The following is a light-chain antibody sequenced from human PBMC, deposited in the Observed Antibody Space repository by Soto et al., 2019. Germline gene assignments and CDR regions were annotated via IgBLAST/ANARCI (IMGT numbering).Light chain of an antibody. CDR1: QSISSY. V-gene: IGKV1-39*01. J-gene: IGKJ4*01. Sequence: DIQMTQSPSSLSASVGDRVTITCRASQSISSYLNWYQQKPGKAPKLLIYAASSLQSGVPSRFSGSESGTDFTLTISSLQPEDSATYYCQQATIFPLTFGGGTKVDI. CDR3: QQATIFPLT. CDR2: AAS.